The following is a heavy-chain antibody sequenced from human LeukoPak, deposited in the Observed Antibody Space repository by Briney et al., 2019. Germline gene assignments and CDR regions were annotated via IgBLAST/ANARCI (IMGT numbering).Heavy chain of an antibody. D-gene: IGHD1-7*01. J-gene: IGHJ4*02. Sequence: PSETLSLTCTVSGGSISSSSYYWGWIRQPPGKGLEWIGSIYYSGSTYYNPSLKSRVTISVDTSKNQFSLKLSSVTAADTAVYYCASQKRNMYNWNYGRSGPELWGQGTLVTVSS. CDR3: ASQKRNMYNWNYGRSGPEL. CDR2: IYYSGST. CDR1: GGSISSSSYY. V-gene: IGHV4-39*01.